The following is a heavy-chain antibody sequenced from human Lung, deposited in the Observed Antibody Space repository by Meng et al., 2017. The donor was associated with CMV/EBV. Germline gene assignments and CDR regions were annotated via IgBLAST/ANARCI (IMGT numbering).Heavy chain of an antibody. CDR1: GGSFSGYY. D-gene: IGHD5-18*01. J-gene: IGHJ6*02. CDR2: INHSGST. V-gene: IGHV4-34*01. CDR3: ARSYSYGWGPYYYYYGMDV. Sequence: SXTXSLXCAVYGGSFSGYYWSRIRQPPGKGLEWIGEINHSGSTNYNPSIKSRVTIPVDTSKNQFSLKLSSLTAADTAVYYCARSYSYGWGPYYYYYGMDVXGQAXTVTVSS.